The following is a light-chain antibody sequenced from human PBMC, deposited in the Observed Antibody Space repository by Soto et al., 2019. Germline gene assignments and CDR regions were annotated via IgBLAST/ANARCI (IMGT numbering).Light chain of an antibody. V-gene: IGLV2-23*03. Sequence: QSVLTQPASVSGSPGQSITISCTGTSSDVGSYNLVSWYQQHPGKAPKLMIYEGSKRPSGVSNRFSGYKSGNTASLTISGLQAEDEADYYCCSYAGSSTFSYVFGTGTKVTVL. J-gene: IGLJ1*01. CDR1: SSDVGSYNL. CDR3: CSYAGSSTFSYV. CDR2: EGS.